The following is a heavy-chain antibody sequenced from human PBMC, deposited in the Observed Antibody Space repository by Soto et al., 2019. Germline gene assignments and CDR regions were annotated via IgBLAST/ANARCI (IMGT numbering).Heavy chain of an antibody. D-gene: IGHD2-2*01. CDR3: ARGLRYCSSTSCYARLYYYYYMDV. CDR2: MNPNSGNT. V-gene: IGHV1-8*01. Sequence: ASVKVSCKASGYTFTSYDINWVRQATGRGLEWMGWMNPNSGNTGYAQKFQGRVTMTRNTSISTAYMELSSLRSEDTAVYYCARGLRYCSSTSCYARLYYYYYMDVWGKGTTVTVSS. J-gene: IGHJ6*03. CDR1: GYTFTSYD.